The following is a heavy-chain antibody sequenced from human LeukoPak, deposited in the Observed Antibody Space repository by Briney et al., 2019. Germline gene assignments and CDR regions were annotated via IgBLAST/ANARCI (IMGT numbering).Heavy chain of an antibody. CDR2: ICYDGSNK. CDR1: GFTFSSYA. J-gene: IGHJ6*04. CDR3: ARDGPYYDILTGPPRDYYYGMDV. D-gene: IGHD3-9*01. V-gene: IGHV3-30*04. Sequence: GRSLRLSCAASGFTFSSYAMHWVRQAPGKGLEWVAVICYDGSNKYYADSVKGRFTISRDNSKNTLYLQMNSLRAEDTAVYYCARDGPYYDILTGPPRDYYYGMDVWGKGTTVTVSS.